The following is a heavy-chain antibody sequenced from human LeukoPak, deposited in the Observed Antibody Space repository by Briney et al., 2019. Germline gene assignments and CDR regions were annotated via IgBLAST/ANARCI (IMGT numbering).Heavy chain of an antibody. Sequence: GGSLRLSCAASGFTFSSYGMHWVRQAPGKGLEWVAVIWYDGSNKYYADSVKGRFTISRDNSKNTQYLQMNSLRAEDTAVYYCARDSHWYFDLWGRGTLVIVSS. CDR2: IWYDGSNK. CDR3: ARDSHWYFDL. V-gene: IGHV3-33*01. J-gene: IGHJ2*01. CDR1: GFTFSSYG.